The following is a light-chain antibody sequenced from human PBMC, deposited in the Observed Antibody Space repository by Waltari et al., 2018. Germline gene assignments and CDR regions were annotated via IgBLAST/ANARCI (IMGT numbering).Light chain of an antibody. V-gene: IGKV3-15*01. CDR2: TTS. CDR3: QQYNNWPQT. Sequence: EIEMTQSPATLSVSHGERATLSCRASQSVGDKLAWYQQNPGQAPRLLIYTTSIRATGIPARFSGSGSGTEFTLTISSLQSEDFAVYHCQQYNNWPQTFGQGTKVEIK. J-gene: IGKJ1*01. CDR1: QSVGDK.